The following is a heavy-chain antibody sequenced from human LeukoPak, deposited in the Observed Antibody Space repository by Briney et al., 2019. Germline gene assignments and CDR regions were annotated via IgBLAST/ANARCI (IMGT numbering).Heavy chain of an antibody. CDR1: GGSFSGYY. CDR3: ARGQWFRAF. J-gene: IGHJ4*02. CDR2: IHYSGSA. V-gene: IGHV4-34*01. Sequence: PSETLSLTCAVYGGSFSGYYWTWIRQPPGKGLEWIGEIHYSGSATYNPSLKSRVTISVDTSENQFSLKMNSVTAADTAVYYCARGQWFRAFWSRGTPVTVSS. D-gene: IGHD3-10*01.